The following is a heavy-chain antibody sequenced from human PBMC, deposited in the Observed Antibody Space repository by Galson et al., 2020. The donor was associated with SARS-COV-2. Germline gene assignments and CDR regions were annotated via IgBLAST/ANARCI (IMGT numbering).Heavy chain of an antibody. CDR3: AKQQSSGWYGFDY. Sequence: GESLKISCAASGFTFSSYGMHWVRQAPGKGLEWVAVIWYDGSNKYYADSVKGRFTISRDNSKNTLYLQMNSLRAEDTAVYYCAKQQSSGWYGFDYWGQGTLVTVS. J-gene: IGHJ4*02. D-gene: IGHD6-19*01. CDR1: GFTFSSYG. V-gene: IGHV3-30*02. CDR2: IWYDGSNK.